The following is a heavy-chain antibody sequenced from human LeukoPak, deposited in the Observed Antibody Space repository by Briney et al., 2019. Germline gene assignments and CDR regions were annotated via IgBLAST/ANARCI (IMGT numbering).Heavy chain of an antibody. J-gene: IGHJ4*02. V-gene: IGHV1-46*01. Sequence: GASVKVSCKASGYTFTSYYMHWVRQAPGQGLEWMGIINPSGGSTSYAQKFQGRVTMTRDTSTSTVYMELSSLRSEDTAVYYCAREFIAAAGEMDGDYWGQGTLVTVSS. CDR3: AREFIAAAGEMDGDY. D-gene: IGHD6-13*01. CDR1: GYTFTSYY. CDR2: INPSGGST.